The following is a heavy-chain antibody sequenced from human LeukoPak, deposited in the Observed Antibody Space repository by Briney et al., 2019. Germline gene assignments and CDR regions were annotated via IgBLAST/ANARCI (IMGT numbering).Heavy chain of an antibody. CDR1: GYTFTGYF. V-gene: IGHV1-2*02. Sequence: GASVKVTCKASGYTFTGYFIHWLRQAPGQGLGWLGWINSKTGGTNFAQKFAARVFLTRDTSISTAYLDLRRLTSDDTAVYYCARDPTGDMPAFDLWGQGTMLTVSS. CDR2: INSKTGGT. D-gene: IGHD7-27*01. CDR3: ARDPTGDMPAFDL. J-gene: IGHJ3*01.